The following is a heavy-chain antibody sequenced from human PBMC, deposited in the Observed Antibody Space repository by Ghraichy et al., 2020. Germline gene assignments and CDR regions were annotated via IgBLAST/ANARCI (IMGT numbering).Heavy chain of an antibody. V-gene: IGHV4-59*01. CDR1: GGSISSYY. CDR2: IYYSGST. J-gene: IGHJ4*02. Sequence: SETLSLTCTVSGGSISSYYWSWIRQPPGKGLEWIGYIYYSGSTNYNPSLKSRVTISVDTSKNQFSLKLSSVTAADTAVYYCAGDYGDPIGTFDYWGQGTLVTVSS. D-gene: IGHD4-17*01. CDR3: AGDYGDPIGTFDY.